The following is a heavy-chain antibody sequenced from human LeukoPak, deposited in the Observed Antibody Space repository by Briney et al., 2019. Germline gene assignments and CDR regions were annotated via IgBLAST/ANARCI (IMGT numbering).Heavy chain of an antibody. Sequence: GGSLRLSCVTSGFTFTDYWMAWVRQAPGKGLEWVANIKEDGTVKYYVDSVKGRFSISRDNAKNSLYLQLNSLIVEDTAVYYCATEGTDGRGSFGWFDSWGQGTLVTVSS. V-gene: IGHV3-7*01. D-gene: IGHD3-10*01. CDR3: ATEGTDGRGSFGWFDS. CDR2: IKEDGTVK. CDR1: GFTFTDYW. J-gene: IGHJ5*01.